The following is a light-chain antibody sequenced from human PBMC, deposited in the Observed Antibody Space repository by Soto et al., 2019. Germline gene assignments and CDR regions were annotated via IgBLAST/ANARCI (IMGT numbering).Light chain of an antibody. V-gene: IGKV3-15*01. CDR3: QQYDNWPWT. Sequence: ETVMTQSPATLSVSPGERATLSCRASQSVSNNFAWYQHKPGQAPRLPIYGASTRALGIPARFSGSGSGSGTEFSLTISSLQSEDFAVYYCQQYDNWPWTFGQGTKVEIK. J-gene: IGKJ1*01. CDR2: GAS. CDR1: QSVSNN.